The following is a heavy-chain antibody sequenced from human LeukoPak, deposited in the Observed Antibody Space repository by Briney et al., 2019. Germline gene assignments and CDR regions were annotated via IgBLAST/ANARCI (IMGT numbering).Heavy chain of an antibody. Sequence: PGGSLKLSCAASGFTFSSYWMTWVCQAPGKGLEWVATIKHDGSEDYYLDSVKGRFTISRDNAKSSMWLQMSSLRAEDTAVYYCGRDQTPFYWGQGSLVTVSS. V-gene: IGHV3-7*01. CDR1: GFTFSSYW. D-gene: IGHD2-15*01. CDR3: GRDQTPFY. J-gene: IGHJ4*02. CDR2: IKHDGSED.